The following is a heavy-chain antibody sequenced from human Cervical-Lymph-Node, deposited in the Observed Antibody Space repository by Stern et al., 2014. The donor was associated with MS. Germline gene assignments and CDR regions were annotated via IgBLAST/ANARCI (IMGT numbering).Heavy chain of an antibody. Sequence: QVPLVQSGAEVKTPGSSVKVSCKASGGTFSSSYAVSWVRQAPGQGLECMVRIIPILHLPIYAQRFQTRLTITADKSTGTVYMNLTNLTSEDTAVYYCARGTVSNRPAATLHNLFDPWGQGTLVTVSS. J-gene: IGHJ5*02. CDR3: ARGTVSNRPAATLHNLFDP. V-gene: IGHV1-69*04. CDR1: GGTFSSSYA. CDR2: IIPILHLP. D-gene: IGHD2-15*01.